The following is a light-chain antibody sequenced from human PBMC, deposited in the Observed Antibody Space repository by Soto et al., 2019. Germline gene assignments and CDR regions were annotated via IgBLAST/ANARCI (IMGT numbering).Light chain of an antibody. J-gene: IGKJ2*01. CDR3: MQGLQSPT. CDR2: LGS. CDR1: QSLLHSNGYNY. Sequence: VMTQSPLSLPVTPGEPASISCRSSQSLLHSNGYNYLGWYVQRPGQSPQLLIHLGSTRASGVPDRISGSGSGTSITLKINKVEAEDVGLYYCMQGLQSPTFGQGTKLEI. V-gene: IGKV2-28*01.